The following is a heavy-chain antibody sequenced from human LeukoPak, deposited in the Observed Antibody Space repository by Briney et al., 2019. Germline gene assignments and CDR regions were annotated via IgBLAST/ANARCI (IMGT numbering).Heavy chain of an antibody. CDR1: GGSTRSSY. Sequence: SETLSLTCTVSGGSTRSSYGGWIRQPPGKGLEWFGYIYYSGSTNYNPSLKSRVTISVDTSKNQFSLKLSSVTAADTAVYYCARTILTGWSPFDYWGQGTLVTVSS. J-gene: IGHJ4*02. CDR2: IYYSGST. CDR3: ARTILTGWSPFDY. D-gene: IGHD3-9*01. V-gene: IGHV4-59*01.